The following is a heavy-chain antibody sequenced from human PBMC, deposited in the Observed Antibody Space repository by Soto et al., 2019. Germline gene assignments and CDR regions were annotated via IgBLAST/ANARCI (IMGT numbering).Heavy chain of an antibody. V-gene: IGHV1-69*13. Sequence: GASVKVSCKASGGTFSSYAISWVRQAPGQGLEWMGGIIPIFGTANYAQKFQGRVTITADESTSTAYMELSSLRSEDTAVYYCARLPEYNWNDDLRFDPWGQGTLVTVSS. CDR3: ARLPEYNWNDDLRFDP. J-gene: IGHJ5*02. CDR1: GGTFSSYA. D-gene: IGHD1-20*01. CDR2: IIPIFGTA.